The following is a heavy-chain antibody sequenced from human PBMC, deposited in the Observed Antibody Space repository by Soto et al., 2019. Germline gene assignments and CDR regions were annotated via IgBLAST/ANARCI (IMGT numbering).Heavy chain of an antibody. CDR3: ARGGAIVVVPAAYNYYYYGMDV. Sequence: ALVKVSCKASGYTFTSYAMHWVRQAPGQRLEWMGWINAGNGNTKYSQKFQGWVTMTRDTSISTAYMELSRLRSDDTAVYYCARGGAIVVVPAAYNYYYYGMDVWGQGTTVTVSS. D-gene: IGHD2-2*01. J-gene: IGHJ6*02. V-gene: IGHV1-3*01. CDR1: GYTFTSYA. CDR2: INAGNGNT.